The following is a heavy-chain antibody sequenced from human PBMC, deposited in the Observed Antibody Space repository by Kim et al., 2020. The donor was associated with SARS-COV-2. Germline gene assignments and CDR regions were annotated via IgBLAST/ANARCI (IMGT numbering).Heavy chain of an antibody. Sequence: KGRFTISRDNSKNTLYLQMNSLRAEDTAVYYCAREIGVTMIVVAAGAFDIWGQGTMVTVSS. CDR3: AREIGVTMIVVAAGAFDI. D-gene: IGHD3-22*01. V-gene: IGHV3-30*01. J-gene: IGHJ3*02.